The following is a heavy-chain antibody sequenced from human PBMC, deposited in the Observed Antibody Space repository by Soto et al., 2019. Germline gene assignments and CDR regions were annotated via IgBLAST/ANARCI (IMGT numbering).Heavy chain of an antibody. J-gene: IGHJ5*02. V-gene: IGHV3-48*01. D-gene: IGHD6-13*01. CDR3: ARHPERIAEIGWFDP. CDR1: GFTFSSYS. CDR2: ISSSSSTI. Sequence: EVQLVESGGGLVQPGGSLRLSCAASGFTFSSYSMNCVRQAPGKGLEWVSYISSSSSTIYYADSVKGRFTISRDNAKNSLYLQMNSLRAEDTAVYYCARHPERIAEIGWFDPWGQGTLVTVS.